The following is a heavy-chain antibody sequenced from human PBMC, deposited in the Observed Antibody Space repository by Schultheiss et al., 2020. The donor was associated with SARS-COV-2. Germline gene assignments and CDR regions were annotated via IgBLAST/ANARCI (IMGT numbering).Heavy chain of an antibody. CDR2: INHSGST. CDR3: ARGTQYYDYVWGSYRLYYFDY. V-gene: IGHV4-34*01. Sequence: SETLSLTCAVYGGSFSGYYWSWIRQPPGKGLEWIGEINHSGSTNYNPSLKSRVTISVDTSKNQFSLKLSSVTAADTAVYYCARGTQYYDYVWGSYRLYYFDYWGQGTLVTVSS. CDR1: GGSFSGYY. J-gene: IGHJ4*02. D-gene: IGHD3-16*02.